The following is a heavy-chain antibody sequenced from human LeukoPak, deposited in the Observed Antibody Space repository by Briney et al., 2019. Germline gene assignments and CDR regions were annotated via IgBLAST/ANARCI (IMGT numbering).Heavy chain of an antibody. J-gene: IGHJ4*02. CDR2: IYGGGST. D-gene: IGHD3-10*01. CDR1: GFTVTSNY. Sequence: GGSLRLSCAASGFTVTSNYMSWVRQAPGKGLEWVSVIYGGGSTNYADYAQCRFTTSSHDSKNTPHCQMKSLRAEDTAVYYCARSSDGWGRPRDLYYFDYWGQGTLVTVSS. V-gene: IGHV3-53*01. CDR3: ARSSDGWGRPRDLYYFDY.